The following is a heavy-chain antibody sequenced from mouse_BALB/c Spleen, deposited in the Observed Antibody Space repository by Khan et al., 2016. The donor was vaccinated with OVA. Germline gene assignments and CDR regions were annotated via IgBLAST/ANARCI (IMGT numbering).Heavy chain of an antibody. CDR3: ARGGIATGCFDY. Sequence: QVQLQQSGTELARPGASVKLSCKASGYTFTNYWMQWVKQRPGQGLEWIGAIYPGDGNTRYTQKFKGKATLTADKSSSTAYMQLSSLASEDSAVYYSARGGIATGCFDYWGQGTMLTVSA. V-gene: IGHV1-87*01. J-gene: IGHJ2*01. CDR2: IYPGDGNT. CDR1: GYTFTNYW.